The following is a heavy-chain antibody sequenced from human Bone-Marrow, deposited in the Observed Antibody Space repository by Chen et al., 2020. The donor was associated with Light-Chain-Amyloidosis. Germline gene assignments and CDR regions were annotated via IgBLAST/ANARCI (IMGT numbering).Heavy chain of an antibody. Sequence: EVQLEQSGPDVKKPGESLKISCKGSGYTCPNYWIGWVRQMPGKGLEWMGVIYPDDSDARYSPSFEGQVTISADKSITTAYLQWRSLKASDTAMYYCARRRDGYNFDYWGQGTLVTVSS. CDR3: ARRRDGYNFDY. D-gene: IGHD5-12*01. CDR1: GYTCPNYW. V-gene: IGHV5-51*01. J-gene: IGHJ4*02. CDR2: IYPDDSDA.